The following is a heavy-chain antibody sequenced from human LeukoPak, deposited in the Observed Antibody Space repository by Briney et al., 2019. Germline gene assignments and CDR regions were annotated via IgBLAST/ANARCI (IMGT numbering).Heavy chain of an antibody. CDR1: GFTFSSYE. CDR2: ISSSGSTI. CDR3: ASRRSTVSCSSTSCSLWD. V-gene: IGHV3-48*03. J-gene: IGHJ4*02. Sequence: PGGSLRLSCAASGFTFSSYEMNCVRQAPGEGLEWVSYISSSGSTIYYADSVKGRFTISRDNAKNSLYLQMNSLRAEDTAVYYCASRRSTVSCSSTSCSLWDWGQGTLVTVAS. D-gene: IGHD2-2*01.